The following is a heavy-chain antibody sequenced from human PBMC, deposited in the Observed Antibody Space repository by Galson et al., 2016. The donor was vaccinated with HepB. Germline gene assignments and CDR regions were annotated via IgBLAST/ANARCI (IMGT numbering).Heavy chain of an antibody. Sequence: SLRLSCAASGFNVRSNYMNWVRQAPGKGLEWVSVIYSGGATSYADSVKGRFTMSRDTSNNTVFLQMNSLRTEDTAVYYCAKNLDSGWHFPFDYWGQGILVTVSS. D-gene: IGHD3-22*01. CDR2: IYSGGAT. CDR3: AKNLDSGWHFPFDY. J-gene: IGHJ4*02. V-gene: IGHV3-53*01. CDR1: GFNVRSNY.